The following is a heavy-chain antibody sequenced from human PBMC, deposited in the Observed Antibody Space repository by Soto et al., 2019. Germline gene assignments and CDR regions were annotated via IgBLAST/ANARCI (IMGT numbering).Heavy chain of an antibody. Sequence: QIQMVQSGGEVKMPGASVKVSCKASGYAFTSYGISWVRQAPGQGPEWMGWISTFDSDRNYAQRFQDRLTMTTDTSTSTAYMELRSLRSDDTAVYYCVRDYLHYAAMTGSYSDCFDPWGQGTLVTVSS. CDR1: GYAFTSYG. V-gene: IGHV1-18*01. CDR2: ISTFDSDR. D-gene: IGHD3-9*01. J-gene: IGHJ5*02. CDR3: VRDYLHYAAMTGSYSDCFDP.